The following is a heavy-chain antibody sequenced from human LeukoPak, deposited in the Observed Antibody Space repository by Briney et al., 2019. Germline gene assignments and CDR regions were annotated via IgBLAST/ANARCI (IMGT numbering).Heavy chain of an antibody. V-gene: IGHV3-7*01. CDR1: GFTFSSYW. J-gene: IGHJ4*02. Sequence: GGSLRLSCAASGFTFSSYWMSCVRQAPGEGLEWVANIKQDGSEKYYVDSVKGRFTISRDNSKNTLYVQMNSLRAEDTAVYYCARVGRGYSFNVYYFDYWGQGTLVTVSS. D-gene: IGHD5-18*01. CDR3: ARVGRGYSFNVYYFDY. CDR2: IKQDGSEK.